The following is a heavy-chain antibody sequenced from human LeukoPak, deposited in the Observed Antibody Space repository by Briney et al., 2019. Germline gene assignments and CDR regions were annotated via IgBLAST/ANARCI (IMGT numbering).Heavy chain of an antibody. CDR1: GFSLSTSGMC. CDR2: IDWDDDK. CDR3: ARVYYDSSGFLSYMDV. Sequence: SGPTLVKPTQTLTLTCTFSGFSLSTSGMCVSWIRQPPGKALEWLARIDWDDDKYYSTSLKTRLTISKDTSKNQVFLTMTNMDPVDTATYYCARVYYDSSGFLSYMDVWGKGTTVTISS. J-gene: IGHJ6*03. V-gene: IGHV2-70*11. D-gene: IGHD3-22*01.